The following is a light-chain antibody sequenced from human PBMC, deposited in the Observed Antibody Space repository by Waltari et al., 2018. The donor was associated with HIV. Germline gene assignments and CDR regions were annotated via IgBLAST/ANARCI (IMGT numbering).Light chain of an antibody. V-gene: IGLV2-23*02. Sequence: QSALAQPASVSDSPGQSITISCTGTSSDVGNYNLVSWYQQHPGKVPKLIIYEVTKRPSGVSNLFSGSKSGNTASLTISGLQAEDEADYYCCSYAASRSVVFGGGTKLTVL. CDR3: CSYAASRSVV. CDR1: SSDVGNYNL. CDR2: EVT. J-gene: IGLJ2*01.